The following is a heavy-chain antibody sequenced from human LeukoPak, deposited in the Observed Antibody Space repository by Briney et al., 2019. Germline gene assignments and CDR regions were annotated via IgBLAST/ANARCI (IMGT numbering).Heavy chain of an antibody. V-gene: IGHV1-2*02. CDR1: GYTFTGYY. D-gene: IGHD3-22*01. CDR2: INPNSGGR. J-gene: IGHJ4*02. Sequence: VASVKVSCKPSGYTFTGYYIHWVRQAPGQGLEWRGWINPNSGGRNYAQKFQDRVTMTRDTSISTVYMELSRLKSDDTAVYYCARGPYDSSGYSDYWGQGTLVTVSS. CDR3: ARGPYDSSGYSDY.